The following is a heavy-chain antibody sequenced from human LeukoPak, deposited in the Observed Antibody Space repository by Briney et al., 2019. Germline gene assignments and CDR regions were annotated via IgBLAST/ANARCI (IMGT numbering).Heavy chain of an antibody. J-gene: IGHJ4*02. D-gene: IGHD4-17*01. Sequence: GGSLRLSCAASAFTFSNYAMSWFRQAPGKGLEWVSVISGSGGKTYYADSVKGRFTISRDNSRNTVFLQMNSLRAEDTAVYYCAKGAGDFGDSTTDYWGQGTLVTVSS. V-gene: IGHV3-23*01. CDR1: AFTFSNYA. CDR2: ISGSGGKT. CDR3: AKGAGDFGDSTTDY.